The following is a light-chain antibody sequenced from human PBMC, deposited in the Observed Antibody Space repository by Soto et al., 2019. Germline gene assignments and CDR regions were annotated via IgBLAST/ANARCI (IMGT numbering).Light chain of an antibody. Sequence: DIQMTQSPSSVSASVGDRVTITCRASQDISRWLAWYQQKPGKAPRLLIYDASNLESGVPSRFSGRGSGTDVTITISSLQREDSATYYCQQTNIFPRTFGRGTKVEVK. V-gene: IGKV1-12*01. CDR1: QDISRW. CDR2: DAS. J-gene: IGKJ1*01. CDR3: QQTNIFPRT.